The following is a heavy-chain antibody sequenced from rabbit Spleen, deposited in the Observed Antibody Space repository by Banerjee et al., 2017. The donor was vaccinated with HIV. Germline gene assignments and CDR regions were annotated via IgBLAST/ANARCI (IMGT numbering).Heavy chain of an antibody. CDR2: AYAGSSDST. CDR3: ARDAGTSFSTYGMDL. V-gene: IGHV1S45*01. D-gene: IGHD8-1*01. J-gene: IGHJ6*01. Sequence: QEQLVESGGGLVQPEGSLTLTCTASGFSFSGSGYMCWVRQAPGKELEWVACAYAGSSDSTYSATWAKGRFTISKTSSTTVTLQMTSLTAADTATYFCARDAGTSFSTYGMDLWGPGTLVTVS. CDR1: GFSFSGSGY.